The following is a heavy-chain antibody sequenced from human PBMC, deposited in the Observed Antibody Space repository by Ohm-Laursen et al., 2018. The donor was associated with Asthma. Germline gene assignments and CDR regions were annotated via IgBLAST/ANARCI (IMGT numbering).Heavy chain of an antibody. V-gene: IGHV3-23*01. D-gene: IGHD1-20*01. CDR1: GLPFSNFW. CDR3: AKRYLLTGGGHFDY. CDR2: ISVGGST. J-gene: IGHJ4*02. Sequence: GSLRLSCTASGLPFSNFWMSWVRQAPGKGLEWVSSISVGGSTHYADSVKGRFTNSRDNSQNTVYLQMNSLRAEDTAVYYCAKRYLLTGGGHFDYWGQGTLVTVSS.